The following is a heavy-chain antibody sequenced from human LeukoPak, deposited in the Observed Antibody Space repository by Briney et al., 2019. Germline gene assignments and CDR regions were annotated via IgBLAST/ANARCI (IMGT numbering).Heavy chain of an antibody. J-gene: IGHJ5*02. CDR2: IFYSGST. Sequence: SSETLSLTCTVSGGSISSYYWSWIRQPPGKGLEWIGKIFYSGSTYYNPSLKSRVTISVDTSKNQFSLKLSSVTAADTAVYYCSAYSTSRGWFDPWGQGTLVTVSS. D-gene: IGHD6-13*01. CDR3: SAYSTSRGWFDP. CDR1: GGSISSYY. V-gene: IGHV4-59*04.